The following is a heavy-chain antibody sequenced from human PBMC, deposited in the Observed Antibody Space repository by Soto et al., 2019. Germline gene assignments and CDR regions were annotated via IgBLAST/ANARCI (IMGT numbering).Heavy chain of an antibody. CDR2: ISWNSVSI. D-gene: IGHD1-26*01. V-gene: IGHV3-9*01. J-gene: IGHJ4*02. CDR1: GFSFDDYA. CDR3: AKGLMRWELLHVFDY. Sequence: EVQLVESGGGLVQPGRSLRLSCEASGFSFDDYAMHWVRQAPGKGLEWVSSISWNSVSIGYADSVKGRFTISRDNSKNTLYLQMNSLRAEDTAVYYCAKGLMRWELLHVFDYWGQGTLVTVSS.